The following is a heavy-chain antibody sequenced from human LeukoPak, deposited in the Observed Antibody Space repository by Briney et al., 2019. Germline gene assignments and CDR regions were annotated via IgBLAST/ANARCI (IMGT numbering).Heavy chain of an antibody. CDR3: AREARDSSLYYFDC. J-gene: IGHJ4*02. Sequence: GGSLRLSCAASGFSFSSFGMHWVRQAPGKGLEWVALIWYDGSNYYVDSVMGRFTISRDNSKNTLYLQMNSLRAEDTAVYYCAREARDSSLYYFDCWGQGTLVTVSS. V-gene: IGHV3-33*01. CDR2: IWYDGSN. CDR1: GFSFSSFG. D-gene: IGHD2-21*02.